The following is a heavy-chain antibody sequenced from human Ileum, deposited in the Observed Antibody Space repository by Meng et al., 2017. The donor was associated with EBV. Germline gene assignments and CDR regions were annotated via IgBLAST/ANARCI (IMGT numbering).Heavy chain of an antibody. CDR2: ITASGGTS. J-gene: IGHJ4*02. CDR3: SNLPYTY. Sequence: VLLLESWGGLVQPGGSLRLSCAASGFNFNIYAINWVRQAPGRGLEWVSGITASGGTSYYADSVKGRFSISRDNSANTVYLQMNSLRAEDTAVYFCSNLPYTYWGQGTLVTVSS. V-gene: IGHV3-23*01. CDR1: GFNFNIYA. D-gene: IGHD2-2*01.